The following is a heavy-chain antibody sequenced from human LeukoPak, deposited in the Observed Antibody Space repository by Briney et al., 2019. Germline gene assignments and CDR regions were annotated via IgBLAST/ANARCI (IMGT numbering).Heavy chain of an antibody. CDR2: INYTGRT. J-gene: IGHJ3*02. CDR3: ARERRVEVSARQTVAFDM. D-gene: IGHD2-21*02. V-gene: IGHV4-34*01. CDR1: GGSFTEYH. Sequence: SETLSLTCAVYGGSFTEYHWSWIRQPPGKSLEWIGEINYTGRTHYNPSLTSRVTISIDMSERQFSLRLTSVTAADTAVYYCARERRVEVSARQTVAFDMWAQGTIVIASS.